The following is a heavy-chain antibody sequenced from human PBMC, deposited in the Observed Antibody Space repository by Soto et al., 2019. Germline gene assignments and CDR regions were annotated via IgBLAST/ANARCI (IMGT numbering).Heavy chain of an antibody. J-gene: IGHJ6*02. Sequence: GGSLRLSCAASGFTFSSYSMNWVRQAPGKGLEWVSSISSSSSYIYYADSVKGRFTISRDNAKNSLYLQMNSLRAEDTAVYYCARSRIEAAGEEADYYYGMDVWGQGTTVTVSS. V-gene: IGHV3-21*01. CDR3: ARSRIEAAGEEADYYYGMDV. D-gene: IGHD6-13*01. CDR1: GFTFSSYS. CDR2: ISSSSSYI.